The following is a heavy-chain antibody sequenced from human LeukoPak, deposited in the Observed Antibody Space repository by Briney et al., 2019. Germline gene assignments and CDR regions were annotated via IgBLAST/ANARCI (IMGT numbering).Heavy chain of an antibody. CDR2: IRFDGTTK. CDR3: AAVVTATFFDY. V-gene: IGHV3-30*02. Sequence: GGSLRLSCAASGFTFSNYGMHWVRQAPGKGLEWVAYIRFDGTTKYYADSVKGRFTISRDNSKNTLYLQMNSLRAEDTAVYYCAAVVTATFFDYWGQGTLVTVSS. D-gene: IGHD2-21*02. J-gene: IGHJ4*02. CDR1: GFTFSNYG.